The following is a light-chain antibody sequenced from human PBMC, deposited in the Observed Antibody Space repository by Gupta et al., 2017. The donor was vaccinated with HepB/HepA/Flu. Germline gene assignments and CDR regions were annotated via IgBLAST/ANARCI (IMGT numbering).Light chain of an antibody. Sequence: QSVLTQPPSVSGAPGQKVTISCTGSSSNIGAGFDVHWYQQLPGTAPKLLIYNNYDRPSGVPDRFSASKSGTSASLAITGLQAEDEGDYYCQSYDSLGGSLLGGGTRVTVL. V-gene: IGLV1-40*01. CDR2: NNY. CDR1: SSNIGAGFD. CDR3: QSYDSLGGSL. J-gene: IGLJ2*01.